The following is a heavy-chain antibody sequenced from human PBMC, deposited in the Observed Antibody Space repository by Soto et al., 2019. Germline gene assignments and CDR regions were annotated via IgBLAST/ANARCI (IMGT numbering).Heavy chain of an antibody. CDR1: GGSISSSDSY. V-gene: IGHV4-61*05. CDR2: IWDSGNS. Sequence: PSETLSLTCTVSGGSISSSDSYWDWIRQPPGRGLEWIGYIWDSGNSNYNPSLKSRVTISVDTSKNQFSLKLSSVTAADTAVYCCASRYGCCFDYWGQGTLVTVSS. D-gene: IGHD5-18*01. J-gene: IGHJ4*02. CDR3: ASRYGCCFDY.